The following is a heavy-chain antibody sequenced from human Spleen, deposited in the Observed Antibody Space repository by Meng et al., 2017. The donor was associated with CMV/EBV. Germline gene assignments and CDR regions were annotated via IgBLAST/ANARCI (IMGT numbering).Heavy chain of an antibody. CDR2: IYYSGST. Sequence: SETLSLTCTVSGGSISSSSYYWGWIRQPPGKGLEWIGSIYYSGSTYYNASLKSRVTISVDTSKNQFSLKLSSVTAADTAVYYCARESSSPYYYYGMDVWGQGTTVTVSS. V-gene: IGHV4-39*02. J-gene: IGHJ6*02. CDR3: ARESSSPYYYYGMDV. D-gene: IGHD6-6*01. CDR1: GGSISSSSYY.